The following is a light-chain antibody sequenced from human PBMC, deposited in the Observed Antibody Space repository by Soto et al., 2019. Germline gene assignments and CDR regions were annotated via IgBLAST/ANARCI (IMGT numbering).Light chain of an antibody. J-gene: IGLJ3*02. CDR2: SNN. CDR1: SSNIGSNT. Sequence: QSVLPQPPSASGTPGQRVTISCSGSSSNIGSNTVNWYQQLPGTAPKLLIYSNNQRPSGVPDRFSGSKSGTSASLAISGLQSEDEADDYCAAWDDSLNGRWVFGGGTKLTVL. CDR3: AAWDDSLNGRWV. V-gene: IGLV1-44*01.